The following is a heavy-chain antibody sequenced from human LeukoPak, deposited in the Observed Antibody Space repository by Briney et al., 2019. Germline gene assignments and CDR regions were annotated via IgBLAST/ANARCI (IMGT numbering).Heavy chain of an antibody. CDR3: AKSGERTPAVYFFDY. J-gene: IGHJ4*02. CDR1: GFTFSSYW. CDR2: INSDGSST. D-gene: IGHD2-2*01. V-gene: IGHV3-74*01. Sequence: GGSLRLSCAASGFTFSSYWMHWVRQAPGKGLEWVSRINSDGSSTSYADSVKGRFTISRDNAKNTLYLQMNSLRAEDTAVYYCAKSGERTPAVYFFDYWGQGTLVTVSS.